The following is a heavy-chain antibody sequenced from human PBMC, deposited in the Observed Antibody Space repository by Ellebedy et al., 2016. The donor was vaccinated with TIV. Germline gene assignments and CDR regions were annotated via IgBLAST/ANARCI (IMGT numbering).Heavy chain of an antibody. D-gene: IGHD2-2*01. V-gene: IGHV1-58*01. CDR1: GFTFTSSA. J-gene: IGHJ6*03. CDR2: IVVGSGNT. Sequence: SVKVSCXASGFTFTSSAVQWVRQARGQRLEWIGWIVVGSGNTNYAQKFQERVTITRDMSTSTAYMELSSLRSDDTAVYYCARGPSPRSDIVVVPAASTYYMDVWGKGTTVTVSS. CDR3: ARGPSPRSDIVVVPAASTYYMDV.